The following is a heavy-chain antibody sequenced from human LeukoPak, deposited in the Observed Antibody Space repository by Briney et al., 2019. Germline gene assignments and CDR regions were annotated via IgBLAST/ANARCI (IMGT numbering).Heavy chain of an antibody. CDR3: ARDNSSGSLDY. CDR1: GFTFSSYA. J-gene: IGHJ4*02. D-gene: IGHD5-12*01. CDR2: ISSSGSTI. V-gene: IGHV3-48*04. Sequence: PGGSLRLSCAASGFTFSSYAMSWVRQAPGKGLEWVSYISSSGSTIYYADSVKGRFTISRDNAKNSLYLQMNSLRAEDTAVYYCARDNSSGSLDYWGQGTLVTVSS.